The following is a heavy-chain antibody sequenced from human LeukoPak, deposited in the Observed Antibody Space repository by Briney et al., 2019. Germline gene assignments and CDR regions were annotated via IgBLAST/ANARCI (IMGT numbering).Heavy chain of an antibody. Sequence: PGRSLRLSCAASGFTLSDYDVRWVRQAPGKGPEWVPSISSNSDTIAYAEPVKGRFTVSRDNTINSLYLQMDSLRVEDTALYYCLTSSFDHWGQGTLVTVSS. CDR3: LTSSFDH. J-gene: IGHJ4*02. V-gene: IGHV3-9*01. CDR1: GFTLSDYD. CDR2: ISSNSDTI.